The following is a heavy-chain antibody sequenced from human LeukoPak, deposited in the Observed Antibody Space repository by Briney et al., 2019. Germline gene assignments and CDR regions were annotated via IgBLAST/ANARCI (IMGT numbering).Heavy chain of an antibody. J-gene: IGHJ4*02. CDR2: ISSSSSYI. Sequence: GGSLRLSCAASGFTFSSYSMNWVRQAPGKGLEWVSSISSSSSYIYYADSVKGRFTISGDNAKNSLYLQMNSLRAEDTAVYYCARAWAVARDRLFDYWGQGTLVTVSS. CDR1: GFTFSSYS. CDR3: ARAWAVARDRLFDY. D-gene: IGHD6-19*01. V-gene: IGHV3-21*01.